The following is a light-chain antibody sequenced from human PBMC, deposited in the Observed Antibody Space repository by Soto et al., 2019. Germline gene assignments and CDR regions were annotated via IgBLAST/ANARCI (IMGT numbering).Light chain of an antibody. CDR3: QSYDSSLGGAV. Sequence: QSVLTQPPSVSGAPGQRVTISCTGPSSYIGAGYDVHWYQQLPGTAPKLLIVGNSNRPSGVPDRFSGSKSGTSGSLAISGLQAEDEADYYCQSYDSSLGGAVFGGGTKLTVL. V-gene: IGLV1-40*01. J-gene: IGLJ3*02. CDR2: GNS. CDR1: SSYIGAGYD.